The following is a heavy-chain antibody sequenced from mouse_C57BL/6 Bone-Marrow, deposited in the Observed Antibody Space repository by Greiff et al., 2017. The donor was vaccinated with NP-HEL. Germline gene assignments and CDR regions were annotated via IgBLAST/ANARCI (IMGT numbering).Heavy chain of an antibody. D-gene: IGHD1-1*01. Sequence: VQLQQSGAELVRPGASVKLSCTVSGFNIKDDYMHWVKQRPEQGLEWIGWLDPENGDTEYASKFQGKATITADTSSNTAYLQLSSLTSEDTAVYYCTTGGSSPYAMDHWGQGTSVTVSS. V-gene: IGHV14-4*01. CDR2: LDPENGDT. CDR3: TTGGSSPYAMDH. CDR1: GFNIKDDY. J-gene: IGHJ4*01.